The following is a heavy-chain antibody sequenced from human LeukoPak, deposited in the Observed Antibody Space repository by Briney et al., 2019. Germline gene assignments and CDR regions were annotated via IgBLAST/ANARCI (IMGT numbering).Heavy chain of an antibody. CDR1: RGPFSCYY. Sequence: SETLSLTCAVYRGPFSCYYWSWIRQPPGKGLEWIGEINHSGGTNYNPSLKRRVTISVNTPKNPFSLTLSSVTAADTAVYSCARVFYLGYYYDSSGIDYWGQGTLVTVSS. J-gene: IGHJ4*02. V-gene: IGHV4-34*01. D-gene: IGHD3-22*01. CDR2: INHSGGT. CDR3: ARVFYLGYYYDSSGIDY.